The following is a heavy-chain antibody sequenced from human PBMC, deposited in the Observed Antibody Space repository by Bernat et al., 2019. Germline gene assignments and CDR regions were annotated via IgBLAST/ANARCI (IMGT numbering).Heavy chain of an antibody. V-gene: IGHV3-66*01. J-gene: IGHJ4*02. Sequence: VQLVESGGGLVQPGGSLRLSCAASGFTVSSNYMSWVRQAPGKGLEWVSVIYSGGSTYYADSVKGRFTISRDNSKNTLYLQMNSLRAEDTAVYYCARDESPDYGDYTSYWGQGTLVTVSS. D-gene: IGHD4-17*01. CDR2: IYSGGST. CDR1: GFTVSSNY. CDR3: ARDESPDYGDYTSY.